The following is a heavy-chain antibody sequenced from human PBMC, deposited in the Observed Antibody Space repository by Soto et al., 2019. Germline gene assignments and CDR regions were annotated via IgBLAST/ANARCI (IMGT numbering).Heavy chain of an antibody. J-gene: IGHJ5*02. CDR1: GFTVSSNY. CDR3: ARDPNPGITKVRGEGS. V-gene: IGHV3-11*05. D-gene: IGHD3-10*01. Sequence: GGSLRLSCAASGFTVSSNYMSWVRQAPGKGLEWVSYISSSSSYTNYADSVKGRFTISRDNAKNSLYLQMNSLRAEDTAVYYCARDPNPGITKVRGEGSWGQGNLVTVSS. CDR2: ISSSSSYT.